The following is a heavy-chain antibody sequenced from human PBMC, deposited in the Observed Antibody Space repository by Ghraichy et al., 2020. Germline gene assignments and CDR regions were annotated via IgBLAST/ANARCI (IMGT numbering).Heavy chain of an antibody. CDR1: GFTFSDFW. CDR2: IKEDGSEE. CDR3: SRFSVPRAHAGLVDAFEI. Sequence: GGSLRLSCGVSGFTFSDFWMSWLRQAPGQGLEWLANIKEDGSEEYYVDSVRGRFTVSRDNARDSLYLQMNSLRVEDTAIYYCSRFSVPRAHAGLVDAFEIWGQGTVVTVSS. J-gene: IGHJ3*02. V-gene: IGHV3-7*03. D-gene: IGHD3-16*01.